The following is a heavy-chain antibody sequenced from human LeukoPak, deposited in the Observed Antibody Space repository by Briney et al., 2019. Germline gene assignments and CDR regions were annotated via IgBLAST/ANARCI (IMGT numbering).Heavy chain of an antibody. Sequence: GGSLRLSCAASGFTFSNYEMNWVRQAPGKGLERISYITTSGRTVNYADSVKGRFTISRDNAKDSLYLQMNSLRAEDTAVYYCAKDRRYCSDNSCYVAWYFDLWGRGTLVTVSS. D-gene: IGHD2-2*01. V-gene: IGHV3-48*03. CDR2: ITTSGRTV. CDR1: GFTFSNYE. J-gene: IGHJ2*01. CDR3: AKDRRYCSDNSCYVAWYFDL.